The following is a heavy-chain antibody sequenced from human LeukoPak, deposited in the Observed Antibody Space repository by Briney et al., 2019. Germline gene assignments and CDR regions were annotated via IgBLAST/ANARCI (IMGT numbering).Heavy chain of an antibody. J-gene: IGHJ5*02. Sequence: APVKVSCKASGGTFSSYAISWVRQAPGQGLEWMGGIIPIFGTANYAQKFQGRVTITADESTSTAYMELSSLRSEDTAVYYCARDLGTSGDGNWFDPWGQGTLVTVSS. V-gene: IGHV1-69*13. CDR3: ARDLGTSGDGNWFDP. D-gene: IGHD2-2*01. CDR2: IIPIFGTA. CDR1: GGTFSSYA.